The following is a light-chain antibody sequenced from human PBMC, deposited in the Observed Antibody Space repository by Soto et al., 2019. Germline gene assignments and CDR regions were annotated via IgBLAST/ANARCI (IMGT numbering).Light chain of an antibody. CDR1: QSVGSS. CDR2: GAS. V-gene: IGKV3-15*01. J-gene: IGKJ1*01. CDR3: QQYYYLPET. Sequence: DILVTQSPDTLSVSPGERATLSCRASQSVGSSLAWFQQKPGQSPRLLIYGASNRATDVPARFSGRGSVTEFTLNISSLLSEDFAVYYCQQYYYLPETFGQGTKVEIK.